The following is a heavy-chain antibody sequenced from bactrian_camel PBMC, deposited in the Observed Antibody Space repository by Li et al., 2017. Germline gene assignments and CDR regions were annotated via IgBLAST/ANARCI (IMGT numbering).Heavy chain of an antibody. CDR3: AAVRYGGSWYPLCRARSADFGY. CDR2: IYSGGGPP. Sequence: VQLVESGGGSVQAGGALRLSCAASIFRYSIHCTAWFRQAPGKEREGVAIIYSGGGPPHYYDSVKGRFTISLDNAKNTLYLQMNSLKPEDTAMYYCAAVRYGGSWYPLCRARSADFGYWGQG. J-gene: IGHJ6*01. CDR1: IFRYSIHC. V-gene: IGHV3S40*01. D-gene: IGHD6*01.